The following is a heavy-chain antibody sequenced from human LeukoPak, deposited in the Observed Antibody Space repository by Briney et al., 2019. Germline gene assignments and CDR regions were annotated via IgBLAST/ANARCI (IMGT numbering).Heavy chain of an antibody. J-gene: IGHJ3*02. CDR3: ARDLMGYCSSTSCYPSAFDI. V-gene: IGHV7-4-1*02. CDR1: GYTFTNYA. D-gene: IGHD2-2*01. Sequence: GASVKVSCKASGYTFTNYAMNWVRQAPGQGLEWMGWINTNTGNPTYAQDFTGRFVFSLDTSVSTAYLQISSLKADDTAVYYCARDLMGYCSSTSCYPSAFDIWGQGAMVTVSS. CDR2: INTNTGNP.